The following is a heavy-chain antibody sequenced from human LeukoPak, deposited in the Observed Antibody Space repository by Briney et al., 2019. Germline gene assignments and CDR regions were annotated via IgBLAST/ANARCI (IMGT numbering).Heavy chain of an antibody. V-gene: IGHV1-69*13. CDR3: ARGGYDDTFGPHGH. CDR2: VIPKSGTT. D-gene: IGHD5-12*01. CDR1: GDTFSIFA. J-gene: IGHJ4*02. Sequence: SVKVSCKGFGDTFSIFAISWVRQAPGQGLEWMGGVIPKSGTTSYAQKFQGRLTITADESTRSAYMEVSSLRSDDTAVYYCARGGYDDTFGPHGHWGQGTLVTVSS.